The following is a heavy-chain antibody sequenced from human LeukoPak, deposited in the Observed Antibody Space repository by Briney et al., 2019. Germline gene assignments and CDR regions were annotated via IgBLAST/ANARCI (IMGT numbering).Heavy chain of an antibody. V-gene: IGHV3-30-3*01. CDR1: GFTFSSYA. CDR2: ISYDGSNT. Sequence: GGSLRLSCAASGFTFSSYAMHWVRQAPGKGLEWVAVISYDGSNTYYADSVKGRFTISRDNSKNTLYLQMNRLRAEDTAVYYCARQASAGKTLYFDYGGRGTLVTVSS. CDR3: ARQASAGKTLYFDY. J-gene: IGHJ4*02. D-gene: IGHD6-13*01.